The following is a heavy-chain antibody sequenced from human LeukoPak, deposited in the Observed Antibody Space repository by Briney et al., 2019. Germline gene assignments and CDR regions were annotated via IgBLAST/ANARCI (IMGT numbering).Heavy chain of an antibody. CDR3: ARAYSDHILGHFDL. D-gene: IGHD4-17*01. CDR1: GYSSPSYW. Sequence: GESLKISCEASGYSSPSYWIGWVRQMPGKGLEWMGFIYPGDSDTRYCPSIQGQVTISADKSTSTVYLQWNSLKASDSAMYFCARAYSDHILGHFDLWGRGTLVTVSS. V-gene: IGHV5-51*01. CDR2: IYPGDSDT. J-gene: IGHJ2*01.